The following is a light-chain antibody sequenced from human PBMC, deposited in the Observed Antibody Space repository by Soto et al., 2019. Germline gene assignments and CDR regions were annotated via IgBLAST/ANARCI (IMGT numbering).Light chain of an antibody. CDR1: SSNIGAGYD. V-gene: IGLV1-40*01. Sequence: QLVLTQPPSVSGAPGQRVTISCTGSSSNIGAGYDVHWYQQLPGTAPRLLIYGNTNRPSGVPDRFSGSKSGTSASLAITGLQTEDEADYYSQSHDRSLSGYVFGTGTKLTVL. J-gene: IGLJ1*01. CDR3: QSHDRSLSGYV. CDR2: GNT.